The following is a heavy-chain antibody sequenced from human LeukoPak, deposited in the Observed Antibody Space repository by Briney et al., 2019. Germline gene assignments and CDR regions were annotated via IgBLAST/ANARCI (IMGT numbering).Heavy chain of an antibody. V-gene: IGHV3-21*01. CDR3: ARDLVGATVARHDY. CDR1: GFTFSSYS. CDR2: ISSSSSYI. Sequence: PGGSLRLSCAASGFTFSSYSMNWVRQAPGKGLEWVSSISSSSSYIYYADSVKGRFTISRDNAKNSLYLQMNSLRAEDTAVYYCARDLVGATVARHDYWGQGTLVTVSS. J-gene: IGHJ4*02. D-gene: IGHD1-26*01.